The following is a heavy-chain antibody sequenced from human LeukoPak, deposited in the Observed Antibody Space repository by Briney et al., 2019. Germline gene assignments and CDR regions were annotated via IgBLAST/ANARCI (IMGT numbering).Heavy chain of an antibody. CDR2: ISRNSGTI. CDR3: VKKGDAFDM. J-gene: IGHJ3*02. V-gene: IGHV3-9*01. CDR1: GFSFDDYA. Sequence: GGSLRLSCAASGFSFDDYAMQWVRQAPGKGLEWVSGISRNSGTIVYADSVKGRFTISRDNAKNSLLLQMNSLRAEDTALYYCVKKGDAFDMWGQGTMVTVS.